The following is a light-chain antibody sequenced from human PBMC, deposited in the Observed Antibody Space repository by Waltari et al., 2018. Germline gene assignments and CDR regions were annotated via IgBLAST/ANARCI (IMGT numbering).Light chain of an antibody. Sequence: EIVLTQSPGTLSLSPGERATLSCRTSQTVSKNYLAWYQQKPGQAPRLLIDDASNRDTGIPDRFSGSESGTDFTLTISRLEPEDFAVYYCQQCAISPLTFGGGTKVEI. CDR3: QQCAISPLT. CDR1: QTVSKNY. CDR2: DAS. J-gene: IGKJ4*01. V-gene: IGKV3-20*01.